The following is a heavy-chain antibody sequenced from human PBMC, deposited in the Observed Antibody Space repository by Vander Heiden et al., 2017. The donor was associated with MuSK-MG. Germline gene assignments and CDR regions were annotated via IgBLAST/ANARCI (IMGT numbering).Heavy chain of an antibody. CDR3: AKDLSDCSSTSCPWGY. CDR1: GFTFSSYA. D-gene: IGHD2-2*01. J-gene: IGHJ4*02. CDR2: ISGSGGST. Sequence: EVQLLESGGGLVQPGGSLRLSCAASGFTFSSYAMSWVRQAPGKGLEWVSAISGSGGSTYYADSVKGRFTISRDNSKNTLYLQMNSLRAEDTAVYYCAKDLSDCSSTSCPWGYWGQGTLVTVSS. V-gene: IGHV3-23*01.